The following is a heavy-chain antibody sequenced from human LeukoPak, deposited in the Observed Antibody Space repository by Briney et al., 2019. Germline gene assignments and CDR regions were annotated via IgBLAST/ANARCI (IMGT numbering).Heavy chain of an antibody. CDR1: GITLSELW. CDR3: VGGYGWLPDY. Sequence: GGSLRLSCAGYGITLSELWMNWVRQVPGKGLEWVANIKQDGCEKKYVDSVKGRFTISRDNAKNSVYLQMNSLRVDDTAVYYCVGGYGWLPDYWGQGALVTVSS. CDR2: IKQDGCEK. D-gene: IGHD6-19*01. J-gene: IGHJ4*02. V-gene: IGHV3-7*04.